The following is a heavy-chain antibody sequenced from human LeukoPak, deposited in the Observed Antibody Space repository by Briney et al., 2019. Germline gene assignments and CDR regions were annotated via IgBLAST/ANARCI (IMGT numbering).Heavy chain of an antibody. CDR2: IGSSSSYI. CDR3: ARWIQLWYYFDY. CDR1: GFAFSSYS. V-gene: IGHV3-21*01. J-gene: IGHJ4*02. Sequence: GGSLRLSCAASGFAFSSYSMNWVRQAPGKGLEWVSSIGSSSSYIYYADSVKGRFTISRDNAKNSLYLQMDSLRAEDTAVYYCARWIQLWYYFDYWGQGTLVTVSS. D-gene: IGHD5-18*01.